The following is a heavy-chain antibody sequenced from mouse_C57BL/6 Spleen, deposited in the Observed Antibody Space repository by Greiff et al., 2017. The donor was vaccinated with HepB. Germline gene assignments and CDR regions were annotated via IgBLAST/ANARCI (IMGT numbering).Heavy chain of an antibody. CDR1: GYTFTSYW. Sequence: VQLQQPGAELVRPGSSVKLSCKASGYTFTSYWMDWVKQRPGQGLEWIGNIYPSDSETHYNQKFKDKATLTVDKSSSTAYMQLSSLTSEDSAVYYCARGAYYYGSSSDYWGQGTTLTVSS. V-gene: IGHV1-61*01. J-gene: IGHJ2*01. D-gene: IGHD1-1*01. CDR3: ARGAYYYGSSSDY. CDR2: IYPSDSET.